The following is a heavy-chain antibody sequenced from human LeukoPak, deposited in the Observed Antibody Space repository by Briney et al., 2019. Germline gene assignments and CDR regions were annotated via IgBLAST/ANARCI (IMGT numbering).Heavy chain of an antibody. D-gene: IGHD4-17*01. V-gene: IGHV3-53*01. Sequence: QTGGSLRLSCAASGFTVSSTYMNWVRQAPGKGLEWVSVIYSGGSTYYTDSVKGRFTISRDNSKNTLYLHMNSLRAEDTAVYYCSRDLATVTTDWGQGTLVTVSS. CDR2: IYSGGST. CDR1: GFTVSSTY. J-gene: IGHJ4*02. CDR3: SRDLATVTTD.